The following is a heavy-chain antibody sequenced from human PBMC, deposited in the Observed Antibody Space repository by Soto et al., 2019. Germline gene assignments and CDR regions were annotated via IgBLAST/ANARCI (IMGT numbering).Heavy chain of an antibody. V-gene: IGHV3-7*01. Sequence: GGSLRLSCAASGFTFSSYWMSWVRQAPGKGLEWVANIKQDGSEKYCVDSVKGRFTISRDNAKNSLYLQMNSLRAEDTAVYYCAKSRLLLLWFGDAFDYWGQGTLVTVSS. CDR3: AKSRLLLLWFGDAFDY. CDR2: IKQDGSEK. J-gene: IGHJ4*02. D-gene: IGHD3-10*01. CDR1: GFTFSSYW.